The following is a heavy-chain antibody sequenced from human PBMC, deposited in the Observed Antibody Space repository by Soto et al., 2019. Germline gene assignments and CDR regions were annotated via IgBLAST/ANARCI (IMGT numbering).Heavy chain of an antibody. CDR2: LSGSGDNT. V-gene: IGHV3-23*01. CDR3: AKDISPGQGYRIFDY. J-gene: IGHJ4*02. Sequence: PGGSLRLSCVASGFTFSSFAMSWVRQAPGKGLEWVSLLSGSGDNTYYADSVKGRFTISRDNSKSTLYLQMNSPRAEDTAIYYCAKDISPGQGYRIFDYWGQGTQVTVSS. CDR1: GFTFSSFA. D-gene: IGHD5-18*01.